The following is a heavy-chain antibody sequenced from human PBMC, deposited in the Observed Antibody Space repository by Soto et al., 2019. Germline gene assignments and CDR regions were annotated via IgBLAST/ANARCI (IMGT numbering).Heavy chain of an antibody. J-gene: IGHJ5*02. D-gene: IGHD3-10*01. Sequence: GESLKISCQGSGYSFSSHWIAWVRQVPGKGLEWMGIIYPGDSDTRYSPSFRGQVTISADKSISTAYLQWSSLKASDTAMYYCANSMVRGVLSGFDPWGQGTLVTVSS. CDR3: ANSMVRGVLSGFDP. CDR2: IYPGDSDT. V-gene: IGHV5-51*01. CDR1: GYSFSSHW.